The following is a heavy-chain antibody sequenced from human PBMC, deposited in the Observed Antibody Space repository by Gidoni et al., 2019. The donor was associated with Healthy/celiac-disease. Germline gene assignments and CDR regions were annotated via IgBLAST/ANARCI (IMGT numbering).Heavy chain of an antibody. CDR2: ST. J-gene: IGHJ5*02. CDR3: ARQRRRYTDGSGSYNTDA. V-gene: IGHV4-30-2*05. Sequence: STYYNPSLKSRVTISVDTSKNQFSLKLSSVTAADTAVYYCARQRRRYTDGSGSYNTDAWGQGTLVTVSS. D-gene: IGHD3-10*01.